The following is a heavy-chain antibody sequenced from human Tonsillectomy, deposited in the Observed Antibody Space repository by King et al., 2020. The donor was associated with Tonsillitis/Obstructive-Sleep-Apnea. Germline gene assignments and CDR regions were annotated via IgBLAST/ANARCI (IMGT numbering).Heavy chain of an antibody. CDR3: ARGDFWSGYYVSEY. CDR2: IYYSGST. D-gene: IGHD3-3*01. V-gene: IGHV4-59*01. CDR1: GGSISSYY. Sequence: VQLQESGPGLVKPSETLSLTCTVSGGSISSYYWSWIRQPPGKGLEWIGYIYYSGSTNYNPSLKSRVTISVDTSKNQFSLKLSSVTAADTAVYYCARGDFWSGYYVSEYWGQGTLVTVSS. J-gene: IGHJ4*02.